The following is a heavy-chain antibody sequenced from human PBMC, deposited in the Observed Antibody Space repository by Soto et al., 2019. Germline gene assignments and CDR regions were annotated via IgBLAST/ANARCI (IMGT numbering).Heavy chain of an antibody. Sequence: EVQLLESGGGLVQPGGSLRLSCAASGFTFSTYDMSWVRQAPGKGLEWVSGIRGSGGSTNYPDSVKGRFTISRDNSKNTLYLQMDSLRADDTAVYYCATLPYSYYDYRGHWGQGTLVTVSS. CDR1: GFTFSTYD. J-gene: IGHJ4*02. CDR3: ATLPYSYYDYRGH. V-gene: IGHV3-23*01. D-gene: IGHD5-12*01. CDR2: IRGSGGST.